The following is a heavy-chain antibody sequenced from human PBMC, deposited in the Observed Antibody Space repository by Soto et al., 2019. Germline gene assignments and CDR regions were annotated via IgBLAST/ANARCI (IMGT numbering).Heavy chain of an antibody. D-gene: IGHD3-22*01. V-gene: IGHV1-69*12. CDR1: GGSLSNYG. J-gene: IGHJ6*02. Sequence: QVQLVQSGAEVKKPGSSVNVSCKASGGSLSNYGISWARQAPGQGLEWMGAIIPVFGTPNYAQKFQDRVTITADESTTTVYMEVRSLTSEDTAVYYCARGDATKIVVTTYYAMDVWGQGTTVTVSS. CDR2: IIPVFGTP. CDR3: ARGDATKIVVTTYYAMDV.